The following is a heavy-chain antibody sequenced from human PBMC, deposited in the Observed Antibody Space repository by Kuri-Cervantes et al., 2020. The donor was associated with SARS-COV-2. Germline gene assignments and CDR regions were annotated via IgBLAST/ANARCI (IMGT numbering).Heavy chain of an antibody. J-gene: IGHJ2*01. V-gene: IGHV3-33*05. D-gene: IGHD3-22*01. CDR2: TSADRTKE. Sequence: GGSLRLSCAASGFTLSGYGIHWVRQAPGKGLEWVAATSADRTKEYYLDSVKGRLAISRDNAKNTVYLQINSLRAEDTAVYYCARDSDTTGYYWYFDLWGRGTLVTVSS. CDR1: GFTLSGYG. CDR3: ARDSDTTGYYWYFDL.